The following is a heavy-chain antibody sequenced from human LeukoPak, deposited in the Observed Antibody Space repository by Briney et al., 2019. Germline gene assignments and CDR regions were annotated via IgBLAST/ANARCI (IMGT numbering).Heavy chain of an antibody. J-gene: IGHJ4*02. V-gene: IGHV1-2*02. CDR1: GYTFTGYY. CDR3: ARDRRYSGYDYYY. Sequence: ASVKVSCKASGYTFTGYYMHWVRQAPGQGLEWMGWINPNSGGTNYAQKFQGRVTVTRGTSISTAYMELSRLRSDDTAVYYCARDRRYSGYDYYYWGQGTLVTVSS. CDR2: INPNSGGT. D-gene: IGHD5-12*01.